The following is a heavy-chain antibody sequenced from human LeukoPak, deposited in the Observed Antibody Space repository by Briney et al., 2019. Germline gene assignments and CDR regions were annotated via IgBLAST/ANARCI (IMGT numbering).Heavy chain of an antibody. CDR1: GFTFSSYG. CDR2: IWYDGSNK. D-gene: IGHD5-18*01. J-gene: IGHJ4*02. Sequence: GGSLRPSCAASGFTFSSYGMHRVRQAPGKGLEWVAVIWYDGSNKYYADSVKGRFTISRDNSKNTLYLQMNSLRAEDTAVYYCARVRGIQLWSDYWGQGTLVTVSS. V-gene: IGHV3-33*08. CDR3: ARVRGIQLWSDY.